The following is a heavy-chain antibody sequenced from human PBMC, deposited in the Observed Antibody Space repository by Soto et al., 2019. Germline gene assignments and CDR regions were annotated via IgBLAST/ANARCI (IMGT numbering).Heavy chain of an antibody. CDR2: TNPKSGYT. J-gene: IGHJ4*02. CDR3: ARTAGDLDY. CDR1: GYTFTNYD. V-gene: IGHV1-8*01. D-gene: IGHD4-17*01. Sequence: QAQLVQSGAEVKKPGASVKVSCKTSGYTFTNYDINWVRQATGQGLEWMGWTNPKSGYTGSAQKFQGRVTMTRDSSIRTAYMELHSLTSEDTAVYYCARTAGDLDYWGQGTLITVSS.